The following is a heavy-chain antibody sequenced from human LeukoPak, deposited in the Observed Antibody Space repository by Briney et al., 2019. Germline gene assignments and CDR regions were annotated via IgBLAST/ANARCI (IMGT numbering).Heavy chain of an antibody. CDR3: ARVNIGYCSSTSCSDYYYYYMDV. Sequence: TSETLSLTCTVSGGSISSSSYYWRWIRQPPGKALEWIGSIYYSGRTYYNPSLKSRVAISVDTSKNQFSLKLSSVTAADTAVYYCARVNIGYCSSTSCSDYYYYYMDVWGKGTTVTVSS. J-gene: IGHJ6*03. CDR2: IYYSGRT. CDR1: GGSISSSSYY. V-gene: IGHV4-39*07. D-gene: IGHD2-2*01.